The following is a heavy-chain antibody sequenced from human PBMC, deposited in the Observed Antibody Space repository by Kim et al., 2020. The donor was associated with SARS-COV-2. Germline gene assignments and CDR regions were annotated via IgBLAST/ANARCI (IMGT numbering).Heavy chain of an antibody. CDR3: VTRNYYNSGSYYEGAPFDF. J-gene: IGHJ4*02. D-gene: IGHD3-10*01. CDR2: ISSDGSST. Sequence: GGSLRLSCSASGFTFSNYAMHWVRQAPGKGLEYVSAISSDGSSTYYADSVKGRFTISRDNSKNMLYVQMSSLRVEDTAIYYCVTRNYYNSGSYYEGAPFDFWGQETLVTVSS. V-gene: IGHV3-64*05. CDR1: GFTFSNYA.